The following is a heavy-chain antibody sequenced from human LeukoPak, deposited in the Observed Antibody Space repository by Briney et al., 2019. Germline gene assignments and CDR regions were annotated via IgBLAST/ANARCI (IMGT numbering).Heavy chain of an antibody. CDR1: GFTFSSYW. V-gene: IGHV4-34*01. D-gene: IGHD6-13*01. CDR2: INHSGST. CDR3: ARPSSSWHYAAFDI. Sequence: PGGSLRLSCAASGFTFSSYWMSWVRQAPGKGLEWIGEINHSGSTNYNPSLKSRVTISVDTSKNQFSLKLSSVTAADTAVYYCARPSSSWHYAAFDIWGQGTMVTVSS. J-gene: IGHJ3*02.